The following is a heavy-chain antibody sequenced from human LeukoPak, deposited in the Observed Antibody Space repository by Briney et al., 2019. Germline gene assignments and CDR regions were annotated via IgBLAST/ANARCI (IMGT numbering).Heavy chain of an antibody. D-gene: IGHD3-3*01. CDR2: IIPIFGTA. Sequence: SVTVSCTASGGTFSSYAISWVRQAPGQGLEWMGGIIPIFGTANYAQKFQGRVTITADESTSTAYMELSSLRSEDTAVYYCASPYDFWSGYYYYYGMDVWGQGTTVTVSS. V-gene: IGHV1-69*13. J-gene: IGHJ6*02. CDR1: GGTFSSYA. CDR3: ASPYDFWSGYYYYYGMDV.